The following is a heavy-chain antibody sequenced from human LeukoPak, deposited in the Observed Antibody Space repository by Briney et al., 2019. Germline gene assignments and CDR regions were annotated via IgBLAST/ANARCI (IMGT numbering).Heavy chain of an antibody. D-gene: IGHD6-19*01. CDR1: GGSFSGYY. CDR3: ARGTIAVAGSFDY. Sequence: SETLSLTCAVYGGSFSGYYWSWIRQPPGKGLEWIGEINHSGSTNYNPSLKSRVTISVDTSKNQFSLKLSSVTAADTAVYYCARGTIAVAGSFDYWGQGTLVTVSS. V-gene: IGHV4-34*01. J-gene: IGHJ4*02. CDR2: INHSGST.